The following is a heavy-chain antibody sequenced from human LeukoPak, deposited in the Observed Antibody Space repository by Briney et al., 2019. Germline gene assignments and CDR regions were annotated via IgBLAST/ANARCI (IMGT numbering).Heavy chain of an antibody. CDR1: GFTFSSYG. D-gene: IGHD3-10*01. CDR2: ISYDESNK. Sequence: TGGSLRLSCAASGFTFSSYGMHWVRQAPGKGLEWVAVISYDESNKYYADSVKGRFTISRDNSKNTLYLQMNSLRAEDTAVYYCAKGLYYYGSGFEVGYFDYWGQGTLVTVSS. J-gene: IGHJ4*02. V-gene: IGHV3-30*18. CDR3: AKGLYYYGSGFEVGYFDY.